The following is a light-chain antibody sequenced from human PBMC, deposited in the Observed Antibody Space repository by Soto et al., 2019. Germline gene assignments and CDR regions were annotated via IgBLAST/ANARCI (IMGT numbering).Light chain of an antibody. CDR3: QQYNKWPQT. Sequence: TQSSTTLSGSLGAIATLSCRASQSLRSSLAWYQQKPGQAPRLLIYDASTRATGIPARFSGSGSGTDFTLTISGLQSEDFAVYYCQQYNKWPQTVGQGTRLEIK. CDR1: QSLRSS. CDR2: DAS. J-gene: IGKJ5*01. V-gene: IGKV3-15*01.